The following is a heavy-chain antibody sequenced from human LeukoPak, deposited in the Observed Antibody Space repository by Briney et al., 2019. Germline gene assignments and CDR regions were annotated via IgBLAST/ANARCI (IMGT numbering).Heavy chain of an antibody. CDR3: AKTNGSGCYQRTSDY. CDR1: GFTFSSYT. V-gene: IGHV3-30-3*02. CDR2: ISYDCGNK. D-gene: IGHD6-19*01. J-gene: IGHJ4*02. Sequence: ERFMSSSCAASGFTFSSYTMHWGRKAPGKGLEWGAVISYDCGNKYYADSEKGRFTIFKDNSKNTLYLQMNMMRAEDTVVYYCAKTNGSGCYQRTSDYWGQGTLDTVSS.